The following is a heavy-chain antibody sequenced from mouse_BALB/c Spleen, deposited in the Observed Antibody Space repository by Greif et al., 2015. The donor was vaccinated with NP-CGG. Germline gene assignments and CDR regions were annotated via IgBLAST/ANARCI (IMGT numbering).Heavy chain of an antibody. Sequence: VQLQQPGAELVKPGASVKLSCTASGFNIKDTYMHWVKQRPEQGLEWIGGIDPANGNTKYDPKFQGKATITADTSSNTAYRQLSSLTSEDTAVYYCARSGYYGTSYWYFDVWGAGTTVTVSS. J-gene: IGHJ1*01. CDR2: IDPANGNT. CDR1: GFNIKDTY. CDR3: ARSGYYGTSYWYFDV. V-gene: IGHV14-3*02. D-gene: IGHD1-1*01.